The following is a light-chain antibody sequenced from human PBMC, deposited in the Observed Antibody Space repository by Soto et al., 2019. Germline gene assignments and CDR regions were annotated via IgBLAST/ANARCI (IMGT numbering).Light chain of an antibody. CDR3: SSYTSSSTEV. CDR1: SSDVGGYNY. Sequence: QSVLTQPASVSGSPGQSSTISCTGTSSDVGGYNYVSWYQQQPGKAPKLMIYDVSNRPSGVSNRFSGSKSGNTASLTISGLQAEDEADYYCSSYTSSSTEVFGTGTKVTVL. J-gene: IGLJ1*01. CDR2: DVS. V-gene: IGLV2-14*01.